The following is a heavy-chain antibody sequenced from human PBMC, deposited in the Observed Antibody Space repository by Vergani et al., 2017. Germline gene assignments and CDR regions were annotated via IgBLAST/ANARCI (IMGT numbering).Heavy chain of an antibody. CDR1: GYTFTSYG. V-gene: IGHV1-69*04. J-gene: IGHJ4*02. CDR3: ARDTLLLSYYDSSGYFDY. CDR2: IIPILGIA. D-gene: IGHD3-22*01. Sequence: QVQLVQSGAEVKKPGASVKVSCKASGYTFTSYGISWVRQAPGQGLEWMGRIIPILGIANYAQKFQGRVTITADKSTSTAYMELSSLRSEDTAVYYCARDTLLLSYYDSSGYFDYWGQGTLVTVSS.